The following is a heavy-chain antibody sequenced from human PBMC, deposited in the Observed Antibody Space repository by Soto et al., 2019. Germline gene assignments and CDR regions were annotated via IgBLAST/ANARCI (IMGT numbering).Heavy chain of an antibody. D-gene: IGHD3-10*01. CDR1: GGSIRNSANH. Sequence: QVQLQESGPGLVRPSQTLSLSCTVSGGSIRNSANHWSWIRQHPGEGLEWIGYIYYSGGPYYSPSLKVRVTMSIDASKNQFSLKLSSVTAADTAVYYCAKGVRGVPNWFDPWGQGTLVTVSS. CDR3: AKGVRGVPNWFDP. CDR2: IYYSGGP. J-gene: IGHJ5*02. V-gene: IGHV4-31*03.